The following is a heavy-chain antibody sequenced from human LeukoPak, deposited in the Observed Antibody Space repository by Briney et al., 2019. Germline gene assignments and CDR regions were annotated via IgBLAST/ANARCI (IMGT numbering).Heavy chain of an antibody. CDR3: AKGSRRHYDILTGYHTDYLFDY. Sequence: GRSLRLSCAASGFTFSSYAMHWVRQAPGKGLEWVAVISYDGSNKYYADSVKGRFTISRDNSKNTLYLQMNSLRAEDTAVYYCAKGSRRHYDILTGYHTDYLFDYWGQGTLVTVSS. CDR1: GFTFSSYA. CDR2: ISYDGSNK. V-gene: IGHV3-30*04. J-gene: IGHJ4*02. D-gene: IGHD3-9*01.